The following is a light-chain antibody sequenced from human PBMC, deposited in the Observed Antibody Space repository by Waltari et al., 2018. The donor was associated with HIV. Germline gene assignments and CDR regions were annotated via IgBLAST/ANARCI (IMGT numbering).Light chain of an antibody. Sequence: QSVLTQPPSVSGAPGQRVTIPCTGSSSNIGAGLDVHWYQQLPGTAPRLLIYGNNNRPSGVPDRFSGSKSGTSASLAITGLQAEDEADYDCQAYDSSLSGWVFGGRTKLTVL. J-gene: IGLJ3*02. CDR3: QAYDSSLSGWV. V-gene: IGLV1-40*01. CDR1: SSNIGAGLD. CDR2: GNN.